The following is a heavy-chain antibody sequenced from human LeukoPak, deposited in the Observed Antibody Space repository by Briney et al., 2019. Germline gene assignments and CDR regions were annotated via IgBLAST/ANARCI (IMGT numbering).Heavy chain of an antibody. CDR2: IYYSGST. V-gene: IGHV4-39*01. CDR3: AGSGVAVD. J-gene: IGHJ4*02. D-gene: IGHD3-3*01. Sequence: PSETLSLTCTVSGGSISSSSYYWGWIRQPPGKGLEWIGSIYYSGSTYYNPSLKSRVTISVDTSRNQFSLKLSSVTAADTAVYYCAGSGVAVDWGQGTLVTVSS. CDR1: GGSISSSSYY.